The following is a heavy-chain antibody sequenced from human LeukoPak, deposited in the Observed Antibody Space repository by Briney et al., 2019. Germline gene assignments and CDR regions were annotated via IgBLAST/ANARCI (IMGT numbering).Heavy chain of an antibody. D-gene: IGHD2-2*02. J-gene: IGHJ6*02. V-gene: IGHV3-20*04. Sequence: GGSLRLSCAASGFNFEDYGMSWVRQAPGKGLEWVSGIYWNGGSTGYADSVKGRFTTSRDNAKNSLYLQMNSLSAEDTAFYYCARDGTRYCSSSSCYSGYYYYGMDVWGQGTTVTVSS. CDR1: GFNFEDYG. CDR2: IYWNGGST. CDR3: ARDGTRYCSSSSCYSGYYYYGMDV.